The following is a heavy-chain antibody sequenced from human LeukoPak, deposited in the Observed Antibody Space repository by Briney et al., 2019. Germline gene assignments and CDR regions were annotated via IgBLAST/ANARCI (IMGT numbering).Heavy chain of an antibody. D-gene: IGHD6-13*01. V-gene: IGHV4-38-2*01. J-gene: IGHJ4*02. CDR2: IYHSGST. CDR1: GYSISSGYY. CDR3: ANTLWNPTYSSSWSEY. Sequence: SETLSLTCAVSGYSISSGYYWGWIRQPPGKGLEWIGSIYHSGSTYYNPSLKRRVTISVDTSKNQFSLKLSSVTAADTAVYYCANTLWNPTYSSSWSEYWGQGTLVTVSS.